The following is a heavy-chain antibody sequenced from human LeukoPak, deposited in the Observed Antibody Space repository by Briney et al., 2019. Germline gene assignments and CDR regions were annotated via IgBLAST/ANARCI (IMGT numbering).Heavy chain of an antibody. D-gene: IGHD2-21*02. CDR2: IYYTGTT. J-gene: IGHJ3*02. Sequence: SETLSLTCTVSGGSISSHYWSWIRQSPERGLEWIGFIYYTGTTRYNPSLRGRATMSVDSSRNHFSLKLTSMTAADTALYYCARLLNNDNAGDPDTFDMWGQGTMVTVSS. CDR1: GGSISSHY. V-gene: IGHV4-59*11. CDR3: ARLLNNDNAGDPDTFDM.